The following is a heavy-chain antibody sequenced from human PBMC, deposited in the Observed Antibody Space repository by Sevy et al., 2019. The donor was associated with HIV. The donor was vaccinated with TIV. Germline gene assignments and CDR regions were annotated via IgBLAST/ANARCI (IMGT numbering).Heavy chain of an antibody. D-gene: IGHD4-17*01. CDR3: ARDRGYDDYGGEFDY. V-gene: IGHV3-21*01. Sequence: GGSLRLSCAASAFTFSYYSMNWVRQAPGKGLEWVSSISSSSIYIYYADSVKGRFTISRDNAKNSLYLQMNSLRAEDTAVYDCARDRGYDDYGGEFDYWGQGTLVTVSS. CDR1: AFTFSYYS. J-gene: IGHJ4*02. CDR2: ISSSSIYI.